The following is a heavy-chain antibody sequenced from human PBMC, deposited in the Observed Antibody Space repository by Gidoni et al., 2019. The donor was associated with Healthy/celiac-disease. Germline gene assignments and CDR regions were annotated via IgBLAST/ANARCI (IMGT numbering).Heavy chain of an antibody. CDR3: ARDAVAGTGWFDP. CDR2: LYHSGST. D-gene: IGHD6-19*01. V-gene: IGHV4-38-2*02. CDR1: GYSISRGYY. J-gene: IGHJ5*02. Sequence: QVQLQESGPGLVKPSETLSLNCAVSGYSISRGYYWGWIRQPPGKGLEWIGSLYHSGSTYYNPSLKSRVTISVDTSKNQCSLKLSSVTAADTAVYYCARDAVAGTGWFDPWGQGTLVTVSS.